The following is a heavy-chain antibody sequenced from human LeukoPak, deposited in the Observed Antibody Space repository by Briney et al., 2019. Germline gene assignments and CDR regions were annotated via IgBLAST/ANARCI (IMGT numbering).Heavy chain of an antibody. CDR2: IHYTGST. D-gene: IGHD3-10*01. CDR1: SISTNGYY. V-gene: IGHV4-39*01. J-gene: IGHJ6*03. Sequence: SETLSLTCTVDSISTNGYYWGWIRQPPGRGLEWIGSIHYTGSTYYNPSLESRVTVSVDTSKNQFSLKLSSVTAADTAVYYCARVFDSGSQAYFYYMDVWGKGTTVTISS. CDR3: ARVFDSGSQAYFYYMDV.